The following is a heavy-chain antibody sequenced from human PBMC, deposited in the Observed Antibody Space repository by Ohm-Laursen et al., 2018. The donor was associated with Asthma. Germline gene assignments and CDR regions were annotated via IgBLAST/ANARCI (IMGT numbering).Heavy chain of an antibody. J-gene: IGHJ5*02. V-gene: IGHV3-23*01. CDR2: ISGSGSST. CDR3: AKDTGCSGGSCYVNWFDP. CDR1: GFTFSSYA. D-gene: IGHD2-15*01. Sequence: GSLRLSCTASGFTFSSYAMSWVRQAPGKGLEWVSAISGSGSSTYYADSVKGRFTISRDNSKNTLYLQMNSLRAEDTAVYYCAKDTGCSGGSCYVNWFDPWGQGTLVTVSS.